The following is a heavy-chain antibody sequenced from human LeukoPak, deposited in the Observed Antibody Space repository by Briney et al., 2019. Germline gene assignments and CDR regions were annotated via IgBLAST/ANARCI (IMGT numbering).Heavy chain of an antibody. CDR3: ARDLENSI. V-gene: IGHV3-30*04. J-gene: IGHJ3*02. D-gene: IGHD1-1*01. CDR1: GFTFTSYA. CDR2: ISYDGSHK. Sequence: GGSLRLSCAASGFTFTSYAMHWVRQAPGKGLEWVAVISYDGSHKYYADSVKGRFTISRDNAKNSLYLQMNSLRAEDTAVYYCARDLENSIWGQGTMVTVSS.